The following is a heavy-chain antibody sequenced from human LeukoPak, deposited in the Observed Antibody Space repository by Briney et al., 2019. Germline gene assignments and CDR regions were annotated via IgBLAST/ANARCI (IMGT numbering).Heavy chain of an antibody. CDR3: GRDPPNYYDSSGYRDY. V-gene: IGHV1-2*02. D-gene: IGHD3-22*01. J-gene: IGHJ4*02. Sequence: ASVKVSCKASGYTFTGYYMHWVRQAPGQGLEWMGWINPNSGGTNYAQKFQGRVTMTRDTSISTAYMELSRLRSDDTAVYYCGRDPPNYYDSSGYRDYWGQGTLVTVSS. CDR1: GYTFTGYY. CDR2: INPNSGGT.